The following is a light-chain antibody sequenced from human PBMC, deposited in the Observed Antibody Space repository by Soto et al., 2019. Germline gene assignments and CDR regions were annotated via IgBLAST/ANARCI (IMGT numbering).Light chain of an antibody. V-gene: IGKV1-9*01. CDR3: QQLNSYPFT. Sequence: DIQMTQSPSSLSASVGDRVTITCRASQGISTSLSWYQQRPGKPPYLLIYVASTLQSGVPSRFSGSGSGTEFTLTISSLQPEDFATYFCQQLNSYPFTFGQGTRLEIK. J-gene: IGKJ5*01. CDR1: QGISTS. CDR2: VAS.